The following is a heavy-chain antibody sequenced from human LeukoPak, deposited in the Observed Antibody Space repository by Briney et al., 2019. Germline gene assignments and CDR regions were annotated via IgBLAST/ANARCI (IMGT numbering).Heavy chain of an antibody. J-gene: IGHJ2*01. CDR1: GFTFDDYA. D-gene: IGHD5-12*01. CDR2: ISWEGRST. Sequence: GGSLRLSCAASGFTFDDYAMHWVRQAPGKGLEWVSLISWEGRSTYYADSVKGRFTISRENAKNSLYLQMNSVRAGDTAVYYCARVRKYSGYYSWYFELWGRGTLVTVSS. CDR3: ARVRKYSGYYSWYFEL. V-gene: IGHV3-43D*03.